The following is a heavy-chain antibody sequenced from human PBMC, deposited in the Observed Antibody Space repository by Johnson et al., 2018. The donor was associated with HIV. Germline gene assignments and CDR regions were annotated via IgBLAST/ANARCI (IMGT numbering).Heavy chain of an antibody. Sequence: QEQLVESGGGVVQPGRSLRVSCAASGFTFSSYGMHWVRQAPGKGLEWVAVTSNDGSNKYYADSVKGRFTISRDSSKNTLYLQMNSLRAEDTAVYYCARDPSYDMAHTDGFDIWGQGTMVTVSS. CDR1: GFTFSSYG. J-gene: IGHJ3*02. CDR3: ARDPSYDMAHTDGFDI. CDR2: TSNDGSNK. D-gene: IGHD3-22*01. V-gene: IGHV3-30*03.